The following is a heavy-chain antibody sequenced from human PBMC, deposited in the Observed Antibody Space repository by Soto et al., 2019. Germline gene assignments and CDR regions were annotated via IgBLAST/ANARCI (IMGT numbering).Heavy chain of an antibody. CDR2: ITGSSGST. J-gene: IGHJ4*02. CDR1: GFTFNSNA. Sequence: GGSLRLSCAASGFTFNSNAMVWVRQAPGKGLEWVSGITGSSGSTYYADSVKGRFTISRDNSNNTLFLQMNSLRAEDTAVYYCAKDTLWFGHLLTNFDSWGQGTLVTVSS. V-gene: IGHV3-23*01. D-gene: IGHD3-10*01. CDR3: AKDTLWFGHLLTNFDS.